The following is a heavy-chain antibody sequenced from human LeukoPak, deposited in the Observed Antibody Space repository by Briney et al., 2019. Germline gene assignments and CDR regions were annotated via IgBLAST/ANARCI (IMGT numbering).Heavy chain of an antibody. J-gene: IGHJ4*02. Sequence: TSETLSLTCAVYGGSFSGYYWSWIRQPPGKGLEWIGEINHSGSTNYNPSLRSRVTISVDKSKNQFSLKLSSVTAADTAVYYCVREFDYWGQGTLVTVSS. V-gene: IGHV4-34*01. CDR1: GGSFSGYY. CDR3: VREFDY. CDR2: INHSGST.